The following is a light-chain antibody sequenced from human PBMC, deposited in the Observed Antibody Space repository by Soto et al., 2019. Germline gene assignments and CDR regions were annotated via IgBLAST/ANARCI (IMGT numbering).Light chain of an antibody. J-gene: IGKJ1*01. CDR3: QQYNNWPPWT. CDR1: QSVSSN. V-gene: IGKV3-15*01. Sequence: EIVMTQSPATLSVSPGERATLSCRASQSVSSNFAWYQQKPGQAPRLLIYGASTRATGIPARFSGSGSGTQFALTINSLQSEYFAVYYCQQYNNWPPWTVGQGTKVEIK. CDR2: GAS.